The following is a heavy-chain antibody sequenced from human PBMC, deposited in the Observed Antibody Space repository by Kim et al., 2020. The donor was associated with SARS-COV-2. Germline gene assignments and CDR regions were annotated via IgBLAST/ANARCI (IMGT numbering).Heavy chain of an antibody. CDR3: ARGGLSLAVTLETH. CDR2: TTPNGTDK. V-gene: IGHV3-30*03. D-gene: IGHD3-22*01. Sequence: GGSLRLSCAASGFTFSRYGIHWVRHTPGRGLEWVAVTTPNGTDKKYADSVKGRFTISRDNSKNTLCMYMNSLRGDDTAVYYCARGGLSLAVTLETHGGQGT. J-gene: IGHJ1*01. CDR1: GFTFSRYG.